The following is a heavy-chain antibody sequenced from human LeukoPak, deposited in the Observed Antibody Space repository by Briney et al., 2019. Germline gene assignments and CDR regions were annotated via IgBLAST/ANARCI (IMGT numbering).Heavy chain of an antibody. J-gene: IGHJ3*01. CDR3: AKARIAAAGTGAFDV. D-gene: IGHD6-13*01. V-gene: IGHV3-23*01. CDR2: FSATDGSA. CDR1: GFIVSTYG. Sequence: PGGSLRLSCAASGFIVSTYGMTWVRQAPGKGLEWVSAFSATDGSAQYAESVKGHFTISRDNSKNSLYLQMNSLRDEDTAVYYCAKARIAAAGTGAFDVWGQGTMVTVSS.